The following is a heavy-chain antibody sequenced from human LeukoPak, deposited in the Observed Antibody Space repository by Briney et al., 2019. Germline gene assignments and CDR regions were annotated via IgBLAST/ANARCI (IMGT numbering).Heavy chain of an antibody. CDR3: ARVPRCGSGGSCPFQTYYYYGMDV. J-gene: IGHJ6*02. CDR1: GYTFTGYY. CDR2: INPNSGGT. D-gene: IGHD2-15*01. Sequence: ASVTVSCKASGYTFTGYYMHWVRQAPGQGLEGMGWINPNSGGTNYAQKFQGRVTMTRDTSISTAYMELSRLRSDDTAVYYCARVPRCGSGGSCPFQTYYYYGMDVWGQGTTVTVSS. V-gene: IGHV1-2*02.